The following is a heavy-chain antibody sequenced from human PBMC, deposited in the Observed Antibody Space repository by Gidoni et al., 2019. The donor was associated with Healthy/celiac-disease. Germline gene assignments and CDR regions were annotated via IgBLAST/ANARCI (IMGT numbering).Heavy chain of an antibody. CDR2: IFSNDEK. CDR1: GFSLSNARMG. Sequence: QVTLKESGTVLVKPTETLKLPCTVPGFSLSNARMGVSWIRQPPGKALEWLAHIFSNDEKSYSTSLKSRLTISKDTSKSQVVLTMTNMDPVDTATYYCARMGLQLGWFYYYYGMDVWGQGTTVTVSS. V-gene: IGHV2-26*01. D-gene: IGHD6-6*01. J-gene: IGHJ6*02. CDR3: ARMGLQLGWFYYYYGMDV.